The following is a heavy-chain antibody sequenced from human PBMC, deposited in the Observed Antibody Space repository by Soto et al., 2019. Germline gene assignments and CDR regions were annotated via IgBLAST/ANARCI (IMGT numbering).Heavy chain of an antibody. CDR1: GYSFMKYG. D-gene: IGHD2-2*01. CDR2: ISPYSGYT. J-gene: IGHJ4*02. V-gene: IGHV1-18*01. CDR3: AREASVLIPAAQPSRFAS. Sequence: ASVKVSCKGFGYSFMKYGINWVRQAPGQGLEWVGWISPYSGYTHSAQKFHGRLTLTTDTAASTAYMELRILRSADTALYYCAREASVLIPAAQPSRFASWGQGILVIVSS.